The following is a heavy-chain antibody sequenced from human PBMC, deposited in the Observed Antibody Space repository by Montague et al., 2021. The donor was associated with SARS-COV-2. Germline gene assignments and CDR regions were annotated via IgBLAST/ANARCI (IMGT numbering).Heavy chain of an antibody. CDR1: GFSLITAGVS. CDR2: XDWDDDK. J-gene: IGHJ5*02. D-gene: IGHD6-13*01. CDR3: ARLAAPGTKDWFDA. V-gene: IGHV2-70*11. Sequence: PALVKPTQTLTLTCTLSGFSLITAGVSVAWIRQSPGKPLEWLARXDWDDDKYYTTSLQTRLTISKDTSKDQVVPTMTNMDPADTAMYSCARLAAPGTKDWFDAWGQGVLVTVSS.